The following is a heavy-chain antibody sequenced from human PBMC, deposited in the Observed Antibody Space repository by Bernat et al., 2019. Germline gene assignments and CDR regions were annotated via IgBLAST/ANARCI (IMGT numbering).Heavy chain of an antibody. Sequence: DVQLLGSGGGLAQPGGPLRLSCVASGFTFSSYSMSWVRQVPGKGLEWVSIISGSGATIYYADSVKGRFTISRDNSKNTLYLQMNSLRAEDTAVYYCAKEHYSCSGTSCSFSDYWGQGTLVTVSS. CDR3: AKEHYSCSGTSCSFSDY. CDR2: ISGSGATI. CDR1: GFTFSSYS. J-gene: IGHJ4*02. D-gene: IGHD2-2*01. V-gene: IGHV3-23*01.